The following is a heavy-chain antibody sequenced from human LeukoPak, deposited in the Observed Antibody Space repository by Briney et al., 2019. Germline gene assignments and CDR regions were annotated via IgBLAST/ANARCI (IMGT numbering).Heavy chain of an antibody. CDR3: ARQKDHDFWSGYYTGGFDY. D-gene: IGHD3-3*01. V-gene: IGHV4-39*01. J-gene: IGHJ4*02. CDR1: GGSISSSSYY. Sequence: SETLSLTCTVSGGSISSSSYYWGWIRQPPGKGLEWIGSIYYSGSTYYNPSLKSRVTISVDTSKNQFSLKLGSVTAADTAVYYCARQKDHDFWSGYYTGGFDYWGQGTLVTVSS. CDR2: IYYSGST.